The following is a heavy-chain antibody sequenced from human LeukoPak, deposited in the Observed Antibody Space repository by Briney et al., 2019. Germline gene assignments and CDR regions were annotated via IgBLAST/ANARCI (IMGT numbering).Heavy chain of an antibody. CDR3: ASSGDYGDYGGY. D-gene: IGHD4-17*01. CDR1: GGSISSSNW. CDR2: INHSGST. V-gene: IGHV4-4*02. Sequence: SETLSLTCAVSGGSISSSNWWSWVRQPPGKGLEWIGEINHSGSTNYNPSLKSRVTISVDTSKNQFSLKLSSVTAADTAVYYCASSGDYGDYGGYWGQGTLVTVSS. J-gene: IGHJ4*02.